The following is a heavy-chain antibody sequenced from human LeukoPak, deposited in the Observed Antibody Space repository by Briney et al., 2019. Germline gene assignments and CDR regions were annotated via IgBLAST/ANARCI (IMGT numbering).Heavy chain of an antibody. CDR1: GFIFYGYA. Sequence: GGSLRLSCVASGFIFYGYAMHWARQAPGKGLEWVSLISGDGGSTHYADSVKGRFTISRDNSKKSLFLQMTSLTFDDTALYSCAKVNSSADMWSDSYTFNYYDGMYVWGQGTTVTVS. J-gene: IGHJ6*02. CDR2: ISGDGGST. V-gene: IGHV3-43*02. D-gene: IGHD3-3*01. CDR3: AKVNSSADMWSDSYTFNYYDGMYV.